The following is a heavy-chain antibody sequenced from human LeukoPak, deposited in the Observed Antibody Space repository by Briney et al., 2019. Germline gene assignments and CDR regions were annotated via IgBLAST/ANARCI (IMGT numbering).Heavy chain of an antibody. CDR1: GFTFSIYA. Sequence: GGSLRLYCAASGFTFSIYAMSWVRQAPGKGLAWVSGLNEDGGYTYYADSVKGRFTISRDNSENTLYLQMSSLRAEDTAIYYCVRDFSCSGGRCPLFEYWGPGTLVSVSS. CDR2: LNEDGGYT. CDR3: VRDFSCSGGRCPLFEY. J-gene: IGHJ4*02. D-gene: IGHD2-15*01. V-gene: IGHV3-23*01.